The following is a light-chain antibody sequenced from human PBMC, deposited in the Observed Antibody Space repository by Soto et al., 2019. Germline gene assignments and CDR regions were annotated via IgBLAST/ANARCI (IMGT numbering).Light chain of an antibody. Sequence: EIGLTKFPGTLSLSPGERATLSCAASESFNSNYLAWYHQKPGQAPGLLIDGASTRATGIPYRFSGSGSGTDFPPTISRLEPEDFAVYYCHQYGSSPRTFGPGTTVDTK. CDR1: ESFNSNY. CDR2: GAS. CDR3: HQYGSSPRT. V-gene: IGKV3-20*01. J-gene: IGKJ1*01.